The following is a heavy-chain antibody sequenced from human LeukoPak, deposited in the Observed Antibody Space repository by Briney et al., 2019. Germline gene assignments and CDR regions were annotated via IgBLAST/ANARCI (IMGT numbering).Heavy chain of an antibody. V-gene: IGHV4-31*03. D-gene: IGHD2-2*02. CDR2: IYYSGST. J-gene: IGHJ4*02. CDR1: GGSISSGGYS. Sequence: SETLSLTCTVSGGSISSGGYSWSWIRQHPGKGLEWIVYIYYSGSTYYNPSLKSRVTISVDTSKNQFSLKLSSVTAADTAVYYCARTYCSSTSCYNDYWGQGTLVTVSS. CDR3: ARTYCSSTSCYNDY.